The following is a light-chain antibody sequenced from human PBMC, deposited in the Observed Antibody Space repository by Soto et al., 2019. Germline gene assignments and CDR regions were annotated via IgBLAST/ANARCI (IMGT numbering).Light chain of an antibody. CDR2: GAS. Sequence: EIVITQSPATLSVSPGERATLSCRASQSVSSDLAWYQHKPGQAPRLLIYGASTRATGIPARFSGRGSGTEFTLTISSLKSVDFAVYYCQQYDNWPQTFGQGTKVDIK. CDR1: QSVSSD. J-gene: IGKJ1*01. V-gene: IGKV3-15*01. CDR3: QQYDNWPQT.